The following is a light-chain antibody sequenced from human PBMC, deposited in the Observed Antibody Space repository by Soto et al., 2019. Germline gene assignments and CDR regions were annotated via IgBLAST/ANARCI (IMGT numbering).Light chain of an antibody. CDR1: QSVSSTY. V-gene: IGKV3D-20*01. CDR3: QQYGTSPYT. J-gene: IGKJ2*01. Sequence: EIELTQSPATLSLSPGERATLSCRASQSVSSTYLAWYQQKPGLAPRLINYGSSSRATGIPGRFSGSGSGTDFTLTISRLEPEDFAVYYCQQYGTSPYTFGQGTKLEIK. CDR2: GSS.